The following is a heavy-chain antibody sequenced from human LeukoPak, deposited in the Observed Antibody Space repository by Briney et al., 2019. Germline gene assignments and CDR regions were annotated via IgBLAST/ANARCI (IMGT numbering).Heavy chain of an antibody. D-gene: IGHD3-10*01. V-gene: IGHV1-2*02. CDR2: IKPNSGGT. Sequence: ASVKVSCKASGYTFAGYYMHWVRQAPGQGLEWMGWIKPNSGGTNYAQKFQGRVTMTRDTSISTAYMEMSRLRFDDTAVYYCARDFHYYGSGSYVMDGWGQGTTVTVSS. CDR1: GYTFAGYY. CDR3: ARDFHYYGSGSYVMDG. J-gene: IGHJ6*02.